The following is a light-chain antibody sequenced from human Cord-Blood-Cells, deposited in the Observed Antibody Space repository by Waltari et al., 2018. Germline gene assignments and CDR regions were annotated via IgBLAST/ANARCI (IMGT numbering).Light chain of an antibody. CDR2: GAS. Sequence: EIVMTQSPATLSVSPGERATLSCRASQSVSSNLAWYQQKPGQAPRLLIYGASTRATGSPARFRGSESGTEFTLTISSLQSEDFAVYYCQQYNNWYSFGQGTKLEIK. V-gene: IGKV3-15*01. CDR1: QSVSSN. J-gene: IGKJ2*03. CDR3: QQYNNWYS.